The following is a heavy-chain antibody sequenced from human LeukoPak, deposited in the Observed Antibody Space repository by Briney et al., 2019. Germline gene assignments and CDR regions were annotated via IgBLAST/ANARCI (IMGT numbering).Heavy chain of an antibody. Sequence: PGGSLRLSCAASGFTFSTYWMHWVRQAPGKGLVWVSRINTDGSSTNYADSVKGRFTISRDNANNTLYLQMNSLRAEDTAVYYCARTQNWAFDFWGQGTLVTVSS. J-gene: IGHJ4*02. CDR3: ARTQNWAFDF. CDR1: GFTFSTYW. CDR2: INTDGSST. V-gene: IGHV3-74*01. D-gene: IGHD7-27*01.